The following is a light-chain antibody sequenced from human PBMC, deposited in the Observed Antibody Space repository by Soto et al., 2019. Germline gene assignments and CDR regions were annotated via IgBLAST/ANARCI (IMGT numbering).Light chain of an antibody. Sequence: QSVLTQPASVSGSPGQSITISCTGTSSDVGSYNFVSWYQHHPGKAPKLMIYEATKWPSGVSHRFSGSKSGNTASLTISGLQAEDEGEYYCCSYAGSMTWVFGGGTKLTVL. V-gene: IGLV2-23*01. CDR3: CSYAGSMTWV. J-gene: IGLJ3*02. CDR2: EAT. CDR1: SSDVGSYNF.